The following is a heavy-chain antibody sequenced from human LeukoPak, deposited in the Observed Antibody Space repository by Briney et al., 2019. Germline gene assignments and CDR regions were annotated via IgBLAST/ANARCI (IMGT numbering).Heavy chain of an antibody. Sequence: PGGSLRLSCAASGFTFSSYSMNWVRQAPGKGLEWVSAISGSGGSTYYADSVKGRFTISRDNSKNTLYLQMNSLRAEDTAVYYCASALRIYYYFDYWGQGTLVTVSS. CDR2: ISGSGGST. CDR3: ASALRIYYYFDY. D-gene: IGHD1-26*01. J-gene: IGHJ4*02. CDR1: GFTFSSYS. V-gene: IGHV3-23*01.